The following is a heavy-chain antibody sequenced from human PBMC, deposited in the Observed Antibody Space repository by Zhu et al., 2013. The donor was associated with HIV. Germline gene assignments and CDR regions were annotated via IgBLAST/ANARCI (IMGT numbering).Heavy chain of an antibody. D-gene: IGHD6-6*01. CDR1: GYSFTDYY. V-gene: IGHV1-2*02. CDR2: VNPNSGAT. J-gene: IGHJ4*02. Sequence: QVQLVQSGAEVRKPGASVKLSCKTSGYSFTDYYIQWMRQAPGQGLEWVGWVNPNSGATNYVQKFRGRVTMTRDTSLSTVYLELFNLTSDDMALYYCARDVQDGPPDFWGQGTLVTVSS. CDR3: ARDVQDGPPDF.